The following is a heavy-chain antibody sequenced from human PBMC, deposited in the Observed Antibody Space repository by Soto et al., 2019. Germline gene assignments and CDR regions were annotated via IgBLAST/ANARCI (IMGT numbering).Heavy chain of an antibody. CDR1: GFSFSSSA. CDR2: ISPNSRDT. D-gene: IGHD1-1*01. Sequence: PGGSLRLSCAASGFSFSSSAMGWVRQGPGEGLEWVSPISPNSRDTYYVDSVKGRFAISRDNSKNTLYLQLTSLRVEDTAIYYCATQDFRGSTGTTWGQGTLVTVSS. J-gene: IGHJ4*02. CDR3: ATQDFRGSTGTT. V-gene: IGHV3-23*01.